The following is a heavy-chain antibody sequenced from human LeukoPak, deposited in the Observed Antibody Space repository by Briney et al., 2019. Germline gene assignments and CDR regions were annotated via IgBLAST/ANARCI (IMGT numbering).Heavy chain of an antibody. V-gene: IGHV4-59*08. CDR2: FYTRGST. CDR3: ARHWIETTKTYSYWFDP. CDR1: GDSLNSHY. Sequence: NPSETLTLPCTVSGDSLNSHYGRWIRHPPGKGPEWLGFFYTRGSTNYNPSLKSRVTMSGDTSKNQVSLTLNSVTAADTAVYYCARHWIETTKTYSYWFDPWGQGTLVTVSS. D-gene: IGHD1-1*01. J-gene: IGHJ5*02.